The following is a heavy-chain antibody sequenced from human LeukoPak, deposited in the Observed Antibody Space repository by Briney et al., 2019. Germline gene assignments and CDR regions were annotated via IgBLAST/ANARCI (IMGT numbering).Heavy chain of an antibody. J-gene: IGHJ6*02. CDR3: ARDGRGYGGTLDV. D-gene: IGHD4-23*01. Sequence: SETPSLTCTVSGGSISSYYWSWIRQPPGKGLEWIGYIYYSGSTNYNPSLKSRVTISVDTSKNQFSLKLSSVTAADTAVYYCARDGRGYGGTLDVWGQGTTVTVSS. V-gene: IGHV4-59*01. CDR1: GGSISSYY. CDR2: IYYSGST.